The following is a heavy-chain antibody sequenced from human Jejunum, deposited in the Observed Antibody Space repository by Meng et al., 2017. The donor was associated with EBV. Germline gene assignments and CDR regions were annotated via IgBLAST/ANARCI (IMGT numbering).Heavy chain of an antibody. CDR3: ARGNAYNVPSFDY. CDR1: GASITGTNW. V-gene: IGHV4-4*02. Sequence: QVHLQWPGPGLLTPSGTLSLTCAVSGASITGTNWWSWVRQHPGKGLEWIAEIWHGGNTNYNPALKSRVTISVDKSNNQFSLRLGSVTTADTAVYFCARGNAYNVPSFDYWGQGTLVTVSS. D-gene: IGHD5-24*01. J-gene: IGHJ4*02. CDR2: IWHGGNT.